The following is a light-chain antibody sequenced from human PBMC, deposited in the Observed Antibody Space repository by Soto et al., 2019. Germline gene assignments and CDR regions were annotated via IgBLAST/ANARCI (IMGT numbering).Light chain of an antibody. Sequence: DIQMTQSPSSLSASVGDRVTITCQASQDIDNYLNWYQQKPGQAPKLLIYDAFNLETGVPSRFSGRGSGTDFTFTISSLQPEDVATYYGQLYGKRPPYTFGQGTKLELK. CDR1: QDIDNY. V-gene: IGKV1-33*01. J-gene: IGKJ2*01. CDR2: DAF. CDR3: QLYGKRPPYT.